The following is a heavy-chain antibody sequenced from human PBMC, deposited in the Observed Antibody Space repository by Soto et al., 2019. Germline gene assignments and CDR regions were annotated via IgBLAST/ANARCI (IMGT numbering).Heavy chain of an antibody. CDR3: ATALPRRGIADLFDY. CDR2: IYYSGST. V-gene: IGHV4-39*01. Sequence: SETLSLTCTVSGGSISSSSYYWGWIRQPPGKGLEWIGSIYYSGSTYYNPSLKSRVTISVDTSKNQFSLKLSSVTAADTAVYYCATALPRRGIADLFDYWGQGTLVTVSS. CDR1: GGSISSSSYY. D-gene: IGHD6-13*01. J-gene: IGHJ4*02.